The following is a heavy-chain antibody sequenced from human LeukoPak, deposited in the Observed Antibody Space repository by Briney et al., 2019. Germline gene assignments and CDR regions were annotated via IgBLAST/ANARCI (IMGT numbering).Heavy chain of an antibody. J-gene: IGHJ4*02. CDR1: GCTFTGYY. CDR2: INPNSGGT. CDR3: ASVPTDSGSNDN. D-gene: IGHD1-26*01. Sequence: ASVKVSCKASGCTFTGYYMHWVRQAPGQGLEWMGWINPNSGGTNYAQKFQGRVTMTKDTSISTAYMELSRLRSDDTAVYYCASVPTDSGSNDNWGEGTLVTVSS. V-gene: IGHV1-2*02.